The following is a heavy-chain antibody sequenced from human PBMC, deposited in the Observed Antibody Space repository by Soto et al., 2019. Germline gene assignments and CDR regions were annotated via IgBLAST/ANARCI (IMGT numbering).Heavy chain of an antibody. CDR3: ARVLGGYDPSGYFDY. J-gene: IGHJ4*02. CDR2: INAGNGKT. CDR1: GYTFPSYA. V-gene: IGHV1-3*01. Sequence: GASVKVSCKASGYTFPSYAMHWVRQAPGQRLEWKGWINAGNGKTKNSQKYQGKITITRDTSASTAYMELSSLRSEDMAVYYCARVLGGYDPSGYFDYWGQGTLVTVSS. D-gene: IGHD5-12*01.